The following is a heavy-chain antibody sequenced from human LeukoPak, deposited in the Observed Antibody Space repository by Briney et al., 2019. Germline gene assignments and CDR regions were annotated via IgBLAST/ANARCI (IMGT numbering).Heavy chain of an antibody. Sequence: PSETLSLTCTVSGGSISSGSYYWSWIRQPAGKGLEWIGRIYTSGSTNYNPSLKSRVTISVDTSKNQFSLKLSSVTAADTAVYYCARSRGYYDSSGYFSAFDIWGQGTMVTVSS. CDR1: GGSISSGSYY. CDR2: IYTSGST. J-gene: IGHJ3*02. D-gene: IGHD3-22*01. V-gene: IGHV4-61*02. CDR3: ARSRGYYDSSGYFSAFDI.